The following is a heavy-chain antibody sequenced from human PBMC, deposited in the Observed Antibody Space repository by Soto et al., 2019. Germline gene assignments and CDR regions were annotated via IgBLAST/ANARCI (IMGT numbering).Heavy chain of an antibody. CDR3: ARHPSDFWFDP. D-gene: IGHD2-21*02. V-gene: IGHV4-59*08. CDR1: GGSISSYY. Sequence: SETLSLTCTVSGGSISSYYWTWIRQSPGKGPEWIGYVHHSGTTNYNPSLESRVTMSLDTSKNQFSLKLSSVTAADTAVYYCARHPSDFWFDPWGQGTLVTVSS. J-gene: IGHJ5*02. CDR2: VHHSGTT.